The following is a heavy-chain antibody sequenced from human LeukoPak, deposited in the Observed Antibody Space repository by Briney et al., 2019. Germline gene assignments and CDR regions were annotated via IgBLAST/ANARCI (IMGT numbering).Heavy chain of an antibody. V-gene: IGHV3-74*01. CDR2: INNEGSST. CDR1: GFTVSSNY. D-gene: IGHD3-22*01. J-gene: IGHJ5*02. CDR3: TRDVGYYDSSGGTGANWFDP. Sequence: PGGSLRLSCAASGFTVSSNYMSWVRQAPGKGLVWVSRINNEGSSTIYADSVKGRFTISRDNAKNTLYLQMNSLRAEDTAVYYCTRDVGYYDSSGGTGANWFDPWGQGTLVTVSS.